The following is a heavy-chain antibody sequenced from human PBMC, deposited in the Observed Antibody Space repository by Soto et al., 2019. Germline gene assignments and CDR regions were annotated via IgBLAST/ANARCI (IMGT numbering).Heavy chain of an antibody. J-gene: IGHJ5*02. V-gene: IGHV1-69*06. Sequence: SVKVSCKAPGGTFSSYAISWVRQAPGQGLERMGGIIPIFGTANYAQKFQGRVTITADKSTSTAYMELSSLRSEDTAVYYCARDTATAIPNNFFDPWGQGTLVTVSS. CDR1: GGTFSSYA. CDR3: ARDTATAIPNNFFDP. CDR2: IIPIFGTA. D-gene: IGHD2-2*02.